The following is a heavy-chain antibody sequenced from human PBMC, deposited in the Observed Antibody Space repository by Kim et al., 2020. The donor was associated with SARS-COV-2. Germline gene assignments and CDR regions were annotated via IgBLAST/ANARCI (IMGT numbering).Heavy chain of an antibody. V-gene: IGHV2-5*02. D-gene: IGHD6-19*01. Sequence: SGPTLVNPTQTLTLTCTFSGFSLSTSGVGVGWIRQPPGKALEWLALIYWDDDKRYSPSLKSRLTITKDTSKNQVVLTMTNMDPVDTATYYCAHLGIAVAGTGGDGYYYYGMDVWGQGTTVTVSS. J-gene: IGHJ6*02. CDR3: AHLGIAVAGTGGDGYYYYGMDV. CDR1: GFSLSTSGVG. CDR2: IYWDDDK.